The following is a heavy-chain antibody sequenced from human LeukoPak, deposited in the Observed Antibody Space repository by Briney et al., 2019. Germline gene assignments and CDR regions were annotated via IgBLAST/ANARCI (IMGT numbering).Heavy chain of an antibody. CDR1: GFTFDDYA. D-gene: IGHD3-10*01. CDR2: ISGDGGST. J-gene: IGHJ6*02. CDR3: AKAGEILLWFGEGYYYGMDV. V-gene: IGHV3-43*02. Sequence: SGGSLRLSCAASGFTFDDYAMHWVRQAPGKGLEWVSLISGDGGSTYYADSVEGRFTISRDNSKNSLYLQMNSLRTEDTALYYCAKAGEILLWFGEGYYYGMDVWGQGTTVTVSS.